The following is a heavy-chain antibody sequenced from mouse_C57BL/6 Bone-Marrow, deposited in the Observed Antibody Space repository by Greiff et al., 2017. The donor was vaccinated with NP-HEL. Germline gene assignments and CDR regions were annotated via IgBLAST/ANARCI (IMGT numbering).Heavy chain of an antibody. CDR2: IDPETGGT. CDR3: TRGYYGSFYAMDY. J-gene: IGHJ4*01. V-gene: IGHV1-15*01. CDR1: GYTFTDYE. D-gene: IGHD1-1*01. Sequence: VQLQQSGAELVRPGASVTLSCKASGYTFTDYEMHWVKQTPVHGLEWIGAIDPETGGTAYNQKFKGKAILTADKSYSPAYMELRSLTSEDSAVYYCTRGYYGSFYAMDYWGQGTSVTVSS.